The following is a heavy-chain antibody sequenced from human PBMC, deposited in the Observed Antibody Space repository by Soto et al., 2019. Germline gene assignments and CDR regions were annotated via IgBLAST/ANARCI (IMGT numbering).Heavy chain of an antibody. CDR1: GFTFIXXX. J-gene: IGHJ4*02. D-gene: IGHD4-17*01. Sequence: ESGGGVVQPGRSLRLSCAASGFTFIXXXXXGVRQAPGKGLEWVAVISYDGSNKYYADSVKGRFTISRDNSKNTMYLQMNSLSAEDTAVYHCARDQVKGTMTILWGQGTLVTVSS. CDR2: ISYDGSNK. V-gene: IGHV3-30*03. CDR3: ARDQVKGTMTIL.